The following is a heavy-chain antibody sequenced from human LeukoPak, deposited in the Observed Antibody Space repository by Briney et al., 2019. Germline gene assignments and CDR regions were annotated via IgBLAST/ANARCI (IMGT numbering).Heavy chain of an antibody. CDR3: AKDQGHGNFQH. J-gene: IGHJ1*01. V-gene: IGHV3-30*18. Sequence: PGGSLRLSCAASGFTFSSYGMHWVRQAPGKGLEWVAVISYDGSNKYYADSVKGRFTISRDNSKNTLYLQMNSLRAEGTAVYYCAKDQGHGNFQHWGQGTLVTVSS. CDR2: ISYDGSNK. CDR1: GFTFSSYG.